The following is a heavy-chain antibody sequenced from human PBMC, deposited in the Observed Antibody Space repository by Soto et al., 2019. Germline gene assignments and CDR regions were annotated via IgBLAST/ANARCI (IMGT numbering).Heavy chain of an antibody. Sequence: VQLVESGGGVVQPGRSLRLSCAASGFTFSSYAMHWVRQAPGKGLEWVAVISYDGSNKYYADSVKGRFTISRDNSKNTLYLQMNSLRAEDTAVYYCARDPSSSSWYVSWGGSEYYYYYGMDVWGQGTTVTVSS. J-gene: IGHJ6*02. V-gene: IGHV3-30-3*01. CDR2: ISYDGSNK. CDR1: GFTFSSYA. CDR3: ARDPSSSSWYVSWGGSEYYYYYGMDV. D-gene: IGHD6-13*01.